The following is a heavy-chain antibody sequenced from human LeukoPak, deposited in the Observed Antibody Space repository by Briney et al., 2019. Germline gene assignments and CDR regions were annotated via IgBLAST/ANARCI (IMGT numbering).Heavy chain of an antibody. D-gene: IGHD2-15*01. CDR3: ARGRYCSGNRCSFFDY. J-gene: IGHJ4*02. Sequence: PGGSLRLSCAASGFTFSSYWMNWVRQAPGKGLEWVANIKQDGGEEYYVDSVKGRFTISRDNAKNSLYLQMNSLRAEDTAVYYCARGRYCSGNRCSFFDYWGQGTLVTVSS. CDR2: IKQDGGEE. V-gene: IGHV3-7*01. CDR1: GFTFSSYW.